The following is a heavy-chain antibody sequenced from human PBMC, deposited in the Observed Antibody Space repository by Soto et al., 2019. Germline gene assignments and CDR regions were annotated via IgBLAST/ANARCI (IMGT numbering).Heavy chain of an antibody. D-gene: IGHD6-25*01. CDR1: GFTFSTYG. V-gene: IGHV3-30*18. Sequence: ESGGGVVQPGRSLRLSCAASGFTFSTYGMHWVRQAPGKGLEWVAVISYDGSNKYYADSVKGRFTISRDNSKNTLYLQMNSLRPEDTAVYYCAKDLLRPGRAYGMDVW. J-gene: IGHJ6*01. CDR2: ISYDGSNK. CDR3: AKDLLRPGRAYGMDV.